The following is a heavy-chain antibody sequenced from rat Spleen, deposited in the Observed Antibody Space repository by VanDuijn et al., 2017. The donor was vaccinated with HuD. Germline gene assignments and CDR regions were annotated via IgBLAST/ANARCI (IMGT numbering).Heavy chain of an antibody. Sequence: EVQLVETGGGLVQPGRSLKLSCVASGFTFSDYAMAWVRQAPTKGLEWVAYISTGGGSTYYRDSVKGRFTISRDNAKSTLYLQMNSLRSEDTAIYYCVKDRVGGYAFDYWGQGVMVTVSS. CDR1: GFTFSDYA. CDR2: ISTGGGST. J-gene: IGHJ2*01. D-gene: IGHD1-11*01. V-gene: IGHV5S23*01. CDR3: VKDRVGGYAFDY.